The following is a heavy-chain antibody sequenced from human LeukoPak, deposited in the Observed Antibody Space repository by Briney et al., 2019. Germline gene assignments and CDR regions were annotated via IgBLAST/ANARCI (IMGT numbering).Heavy chain of an antibody. Sequence: GGSLRLSCAASGFTFSDSYFSWIRQAPGKGLKWFSYISSSGSTIYYTDSVKGRFTISRDNAKNSLYLQMDSLRADDTAVYFCARSKNYFDYWGQGTLVTVSS. D-gene: IGHD4-11*01. CDR1: GFTFSDSY. V-gene: IGHV3-11*01. J-gene: IGHJ4*02. CDR2: ISSSGSTI. CDR3: ARSKNYFDY.